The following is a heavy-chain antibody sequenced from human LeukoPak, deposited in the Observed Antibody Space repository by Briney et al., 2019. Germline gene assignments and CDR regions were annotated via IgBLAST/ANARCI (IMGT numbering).Heavy chain of an antibody. CDR3: ASRLRYFDWWFDY. Sequence: GGSLRLSCAASGFTVSSNYMSWVRQAPGKGLEWVSVIYCGGSTYYADSVKGRFTISRDNSKNTLYLQMNSLRAEDTAVYYCASRLRYFDWWFDYWGQGTLVTVSS. V-gene: IGHV3-53*01. CDR2: IYCGGST. J-gene: IGHJ4*02. CDR1: GFTVSSNY. D-gene: IGHD3-9*01.